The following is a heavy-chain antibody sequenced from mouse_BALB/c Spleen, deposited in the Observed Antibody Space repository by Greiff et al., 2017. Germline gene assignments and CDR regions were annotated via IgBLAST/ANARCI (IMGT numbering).Heavy chain of an antibody. CDR2: ISYSGST. J-gene: IGHJ4*01. D-gene: IGHD2-4*01. Sequence: VQLKESGPGLVKPSQSLSLTCTVTGYSITSDYAWNWIRQFPGNKLEWMGYISYSGSTSYNPSLKSRISITRDTSKNQFFLQLNSVTTEDTATYYCARRGLRQAMDYWGQGTSVTVSS. CDR3: ARRGLRQAMDY. V-gene: IGHV3-2*02. CDR1: GYSITSDYA.